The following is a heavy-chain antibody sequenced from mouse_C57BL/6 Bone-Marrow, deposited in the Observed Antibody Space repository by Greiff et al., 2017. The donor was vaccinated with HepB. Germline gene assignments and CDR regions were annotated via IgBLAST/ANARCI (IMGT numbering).Heavy chain of an antibody. CDR1: GYTFTGYW. V-gene: IGHV1-9*01. D-gene: IGHD1-1*01. CDR2: ILPGSGST. J-gene: IGHJ2*01. CDR3: TRSLDYGKRAPDY. Sequence: VQLQQSGAELMKPGASVKLSCKATGYTFTGYWIEWVKQRPGHGLEWIGEILPGSGSTNYNEKFKGKATFTADKSSNTAYMPLSSLTTEDSAIYYCTRSLDYGKRAPDYWGQGTTLTVSS.